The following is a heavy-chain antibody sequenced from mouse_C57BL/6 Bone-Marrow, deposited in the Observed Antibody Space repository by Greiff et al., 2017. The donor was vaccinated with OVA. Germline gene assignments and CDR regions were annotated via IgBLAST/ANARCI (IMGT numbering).Heavy chain of an antibody. CDR1: GFTITDDY. V-gene: IGHV14-4*01. CDR3: TTGDGYYPWFAY. CDR2: IDPENGDT. D-gene: IGHD2-3*01. J-gene: IGHJ3*01. Sequence: VHVKQSGAELVRPGASVKLSCTASGFTITDDYMHWVKQRPEQGLEWIGRIDPENGDTEYASQFQGKATITADTSSNTAYLQLSSLTSKDTAVYYCTTGDGYYPWFAYWGQGTLVTVSA.